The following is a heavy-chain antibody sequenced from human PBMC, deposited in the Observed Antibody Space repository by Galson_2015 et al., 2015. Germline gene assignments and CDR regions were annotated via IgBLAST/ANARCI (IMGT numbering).Heavy chain of an antibody. CDR1: GFTFSTYG. J-gene: IGHJ4*02. Sequence: SLRLSCAASGFTFSTYGMHWVRQAPGKGLEWVAVISYDGSNKYYPDSVKGRFTISRDNSKNTLFLQMNSLRAEDTAVYYCAKGAEEYTLPGRYWGQGTLVTVSS. CDR2: ISYDGSNK. CDR3: AKGAEEYTLPGRY. V-gene: IGHV3-30*18. D-gene: IGHD2-2*02.